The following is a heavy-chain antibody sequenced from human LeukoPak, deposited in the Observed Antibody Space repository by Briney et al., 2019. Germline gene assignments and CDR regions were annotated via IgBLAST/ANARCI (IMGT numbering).Heavy chain of an antibody. V-gene: IGHV3-15*01. Sequence: GGSLRLSCAASGFTFSNAWMSWVRQAPGKGLEWVGRIKSKTDGGTTDYAAPVKGRFTISRDDSKNTLYLQMNSLKTEDTAVYYCTTEEGYSYGYPSWFDPWGQGTPVTVSS. CDR3: TTEEGYSYGYPSWFDP. CDR1: GFTFSNAW. D-gene: IGHD5-18*01. J-gene: IGHJ5*02. CDR2: IKSKTDGGTT.